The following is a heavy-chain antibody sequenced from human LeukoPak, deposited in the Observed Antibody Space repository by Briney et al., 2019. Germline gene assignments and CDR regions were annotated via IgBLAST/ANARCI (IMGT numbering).Heavy chain of an antibody. CDR1: GFTFDDYA. D-gene: IGHD2-21*02. Sequence: SLRLSCAASGFTFDDYAMHWGRQAAGKGLEWVSGISWNSGSIGYADSVKGRFTISRDNAKNSLYLQMNSLRAEDTALYYCAKAPAYCGGDCYQQYFQHWGQGTLVTVSS. V-gene: IGHV3-9*01. CDR3: AKAPAYCGGDCYQQYFQH. J-gene: IGHJ1*01. CDR2: ISWNSGSI.